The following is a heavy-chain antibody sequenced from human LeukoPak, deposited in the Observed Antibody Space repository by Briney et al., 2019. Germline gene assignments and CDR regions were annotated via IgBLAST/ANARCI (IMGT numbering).Heavy chain of an antibody. CDR3: ARGGNTPFDS. Sequence: GGSLRLSCAASGFTFSNYWMSWVRQAPGKGLEWVATIKQDGSGKFYVDSVKGRFTISRDNAKNSLYLQMNSLRAEDTAVYYCARGGNTPFDSWGQGTLVTVSS. D-gene: IGHD4-23*01. V-gene: IGHV3-7*01. CDR2: IKQDGSGK. J-gene: IGHJ4*02. CDR1: GFTFSNYW.